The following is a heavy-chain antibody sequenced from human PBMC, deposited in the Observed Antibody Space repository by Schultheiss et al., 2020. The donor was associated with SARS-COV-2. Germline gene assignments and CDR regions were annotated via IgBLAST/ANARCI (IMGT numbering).Heavy chain of an antibody. Sequence: GGSLRLSCAASGFTFSSYGMHWVRQAPGKGLEWVAVISYDGSNKYYADSVKGRFTISRDNSKNTLYLQMNSLRDEDTAVYYCARGYSGYDPYYYYYGMDVWGQGTTVTVSS. D-gene: IGHD5-12*01. CDR3: ARGYSGYDPYYYYYGMDV. CDR2: ISYDGSNK. J-gene: IGHJ6*02. V-gene: IGHV3-30*03. CDR1: GFTFSSYG.